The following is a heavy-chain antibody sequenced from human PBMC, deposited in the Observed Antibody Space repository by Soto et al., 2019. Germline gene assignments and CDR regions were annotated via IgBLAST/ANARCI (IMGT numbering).Heavy chain of an antibody. Sequence: GGSLRLSCAASGFTFSSYAISWVRQAPGKGLEWVSAISVSGGSTYYADSVKGRFTISRDNSKNTLYLQMNSLRAEDTAVYYCAKALFVSGSYYSFWGQGTLVTVSS. V-gene: IGHV3-23*01. CDR2: ISVSGGST. J-gene: IGHJ4*02. CDR3: AKALFVSGSYYSF. CDR1: GFTFSSYA. D-gene: IGHD3-10*01.